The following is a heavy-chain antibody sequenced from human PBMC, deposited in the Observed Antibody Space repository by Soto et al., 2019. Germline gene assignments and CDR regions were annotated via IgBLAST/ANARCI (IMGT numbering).Heavy chain of an antibody. CDR2: ISAYNGNT. D-gene: IGHD1-1*01. V-gene: IGHV1-18*01. Sequence: ASVKVSCKASGYTFTSYVISWVRQAPGQGLEWMGWISAYNGNTNYAQKLQGRVTMTTDTSTSTAYMELRSLRSDDTAAYYCARRTGLGYYYYMDVWGKGTTVTVSS. CDR1: GYTFTSYV. CDR3: ARRTGLGYYYYMDV. J-gene: IGHJ6*03.